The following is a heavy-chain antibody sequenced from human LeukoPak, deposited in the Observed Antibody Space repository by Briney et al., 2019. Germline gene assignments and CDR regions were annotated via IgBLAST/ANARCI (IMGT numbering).Heavy chain of an antibody. CDR2: IYYSGST. V-gene: IGHV4-59*01. CDR3: ARGTLYGGNKGADY. D-gene: IGHD4-23*01. J-gene: IGHJ4*02. Sequence: SETLSLTCTVSGGSISSYYWSWIRQPPGKGLEWIGYIYYSGSTNYNPSLKSRVTISVDTSKNQFSLKLSSVTAADTAVYYCARGTLYGGNKGADYWGQGTLVTVSS. CDR1: GGSISSYY.